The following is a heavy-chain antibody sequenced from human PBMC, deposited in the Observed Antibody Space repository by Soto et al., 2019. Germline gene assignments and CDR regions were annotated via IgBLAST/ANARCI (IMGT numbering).Heavy chain of an antibody. CDR2: ISGSGDFT. Sequence: EVQMLESGGGLVQPGGSLRLSCAASGFTLRSYALSWVRQAPGKGLEWVSGISGSGDFTFDADSVRGRFTISRDNSMNTLYLQMNSLRVEDTAVYYCARGPTIFGVGVDAFDIWGQGTMATVSS. V-gene: IGHV3-23*01. D-gene: IGHD3-3*01. CDR3: ARGPTIFGVGVDAFDI. CDR1: GFTLRSYA. J-gene: IGHJ3*02.